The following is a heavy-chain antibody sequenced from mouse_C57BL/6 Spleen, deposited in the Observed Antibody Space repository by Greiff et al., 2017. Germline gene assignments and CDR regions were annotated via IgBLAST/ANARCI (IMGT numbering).Heavy chain of an antibody. D-gene: IGHD2-1*01. CDR1: GYAFSSSW. CDR3: ARSEYGNRGTWFAY. J-gene: IGHJ3*01. CDR2: IYPGDGDT. Sequence: QVQLQQSGPELVKPGASVKISCKASGYAFSSSWMNWVKQRPGTGLEWIGRIYPGDGDTNYNGKVKGKATLTADKSSSTAYMQLSSLTSEDSAVYFCARSEYGNRGTWFAYWGQGTLVTVSA. V-gene: IGHV1-82*01.